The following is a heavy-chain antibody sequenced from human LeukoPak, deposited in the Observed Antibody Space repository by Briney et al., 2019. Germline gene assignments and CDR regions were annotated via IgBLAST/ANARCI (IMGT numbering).Heavy chain of an antibody. Sequence: SETLSLTCAVYGGSISDYYWSWIRQPPGKGMEWNGEINHSGSTNYNPSLKSRVTISVDTSKNQFSLKLRSVTAADTAVYYCARHRGYNPPDNWGQGTLVTVSS. V-gene: IGHV4-34*01. CDR3: ARHRGYNPPDN. CDR1: GGSISDYY. D-gene: IGHD5-24*01. CDR2: INHSGST. J-gene: IGHJ4*02.